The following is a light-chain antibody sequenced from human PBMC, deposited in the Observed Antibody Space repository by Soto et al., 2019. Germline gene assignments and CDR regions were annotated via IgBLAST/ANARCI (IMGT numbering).Light chain of an antibody. CDR2: GAT. J-gene: IGKJ5*01. Sequence: EMVLTQSPATLSLSPGERATLSCRASQSVGSFLAWYQQKPGQAPRLLIHGATTRATGIPDRFSGSGSGTDFTLTISRLEPEDFAVYYCQQYGSSPITFGQGTRLEIK. CDR1: QSVGSF. V-gene: IGKV3-20*01. CDR3: QQYGSSPIT.